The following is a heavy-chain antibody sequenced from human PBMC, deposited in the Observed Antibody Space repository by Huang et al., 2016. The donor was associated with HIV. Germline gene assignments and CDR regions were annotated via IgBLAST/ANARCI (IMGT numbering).Heavy chain of an antibody. V-gene: IGHV4-39*02. CDR1: GDSIRSDNYY. J-gene: IGHJ4*02. Sequence: QLQLQESGLGLVKPSETLSLTCTVSGDSIRSDNYYLGWIGSIYYSGSTYYNPSLKRRVTTTVNTSKNHFSRRMRSVTAADTAVYYCARLPGSITMIRGVITDPYWGQGTLVTVSS. D-gene: IGHD3-10*01. CDR3: ARLPGSITMIRGVITDPY. CDR2: IYYSGST.